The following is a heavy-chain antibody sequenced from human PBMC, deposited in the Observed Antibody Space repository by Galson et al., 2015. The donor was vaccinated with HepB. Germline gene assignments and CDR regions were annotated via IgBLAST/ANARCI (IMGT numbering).Heavy chain of an antibody. CDR3: AKDRDSGSYYYYYGMDV. CDR1: GFTFSSYA. Sequence: SLRLSCAASGFTFSSYAMSWVRQAPGKGLEWVSDISNSGGITYYADSVKGRFTISRDNSKNTLYLQMNSLRAEDTAVYYCAKDRDSGSYYYYYGMDVWGQGTTVTVSS. J-gene: IGHJ6*02. V-gene: IGHV3-23*01. CDR2: ISNSGGIT. D-gene: IGHD1-26*01.